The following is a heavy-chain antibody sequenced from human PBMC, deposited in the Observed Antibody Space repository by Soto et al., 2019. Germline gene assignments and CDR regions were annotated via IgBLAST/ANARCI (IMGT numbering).Heavy chain of an antibody. CDR2: ISGSGGST. Sequence: PGGSLRLSCAASGFTFSSYAMSWVRQAPGKGLEWVSAISGSGGSTYYADSVKGRFTISRDNSKNTLYLQMNSLRAEDMAVYYCAKEKTPYYYYGMDVWGQGTTVTVSS. CDR3: AKEKTPYYYYGMDV. J-gene: IGHJ6*02. CDR1: GFTFSSYA. V-gene: IGHV3-23*01.